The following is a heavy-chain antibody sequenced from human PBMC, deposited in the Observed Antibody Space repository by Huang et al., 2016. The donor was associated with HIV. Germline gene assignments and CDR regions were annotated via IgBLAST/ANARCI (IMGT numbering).Heavy chain of an antibody. CDR3: ARASWYEPRSWYFGL. Sequence: QVQLQQWGAGLLKPSETLSLTCAVYGGSVSGHYWSWLRQPPGKGPEWIAEINDNGYTNYNPSLKSRVNIAVHTSRNQFSLKLNSVTAADAAVYYCARASWYEPRSWYFGLWGRGTLVTVSS. CDR2: INDNGYT. D-gene: IGHD6-13*01. CDR1: GGSVSGHY. J-gene: IGHJ2*01. V-gene: IGHV4-34*01.